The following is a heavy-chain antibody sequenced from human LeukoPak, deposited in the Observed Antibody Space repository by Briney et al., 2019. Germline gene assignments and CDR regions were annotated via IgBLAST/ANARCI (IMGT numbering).Heavy chain of an antibody. CDR1: GGSISSYY. CDR3: ARSPWASSSSSSYAFDI. V-gene: IGHV4-4*07. Sequence: ESGPGLVKPSETLSLTCTVSGGSISSYYWSWIRQPAGKGLEWIGRIYTSGGTNYNPSLKSRVTMSVDTSKNQFSLKLSSVTAADTAVYYCARSPWASSSSSSYAFDIWGQGTMVTVSS. J-gene: IGHJ3*02. D-gene: IGHD6-13*01. CDR2: IYTSGGT.